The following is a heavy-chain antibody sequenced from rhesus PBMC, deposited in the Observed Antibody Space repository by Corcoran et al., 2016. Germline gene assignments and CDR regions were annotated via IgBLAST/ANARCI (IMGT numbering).Heavy chain of an antibody. D-gene: IGHD6-31*01. CDR3: ATIYSSGWLYFDY. CDR1: GGSISSSY. Sequence: QLQLQESGPGLVKPSETLSVTCAVSGGSISSSYWSWIRQAPGKGLEWIGYIYGSGSSTNYNPSLKSRVTLSVDTSKNQLSLKLSSVTDADTAVYYCATIYSSGWLYFDYWGQGVLVTVSS. V-gene: IGHV4-169*01. J-gene: IGHJ4*01. CDR2: IYGSGSST.